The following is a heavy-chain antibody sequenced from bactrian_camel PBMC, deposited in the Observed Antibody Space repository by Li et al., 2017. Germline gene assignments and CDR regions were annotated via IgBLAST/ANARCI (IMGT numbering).Heavy chain of an antibody. D-gene: IGHD2*01. CDR2: MSTTYNT. Sequence: HVQLVESGGGSVQAGGSLRLSCAAHEYLFTSYCMGWFRRVPGKEREGVATMSTTYNTQYAAAVKGRFTISRDPDVAKNTLYLQMNDLEPEDTAIYYCAAPRHCTSGSNYWGQGTQVTVS. CDR1: EYLFTSYC. V-gene: IGHV3S53*01. CDR3: AAPRHCTSGSNY. J-gene: IGHJ4*01.